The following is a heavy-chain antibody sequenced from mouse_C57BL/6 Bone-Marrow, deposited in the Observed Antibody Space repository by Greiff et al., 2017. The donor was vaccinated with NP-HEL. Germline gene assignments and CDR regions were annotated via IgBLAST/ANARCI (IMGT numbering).Heavy chain of an antibody. Sequence: QVQLQQSGPELVKPGASVKISCKASGYSFTSYYIHWVKQRPGQGLEWIGWIYPGSGNTKYNEKFKGKATLTADTSSSTAYMQLSSLTSEDSAVYYCVTTAVEDYFDYWGQGTTLTVSS. CDR1: GYSFTSYY. V-gene: IGHV1-66*01. CDR3: VTTAVEDYFDY. D-gene: IGHD1-2*01. J-gene: IGHJ2*01. CDR2: IYPGSGNT.